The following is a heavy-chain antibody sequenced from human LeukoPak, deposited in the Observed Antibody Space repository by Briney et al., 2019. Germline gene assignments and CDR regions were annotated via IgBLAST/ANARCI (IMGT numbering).Heavy chain of an antibody. CDR1: GYSISSGYY. CDR2: IYHSGST. CDR3: ARGSDYPYFDY. J-gene: IGHJ4*02. Sequence: SETLSLTCTVSGYSISSGYYSGWIRQPPGKGLEWIGSIYHSGSTYYNPSLKSRVTISVDTSKNQFSLTLSSVTAADTAVYYCARGSDYPYFDYWGQGTLVTVSS. V-gene: IGHV4-38-2*02. D-gene: IGHD4-17*01.